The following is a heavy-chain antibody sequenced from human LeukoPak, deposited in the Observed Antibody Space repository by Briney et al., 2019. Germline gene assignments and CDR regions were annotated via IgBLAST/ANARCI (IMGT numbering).Heavy chain of an antibody. Sequence: PSETLSLTCAVSGGSISSGGYSWSWIRQPPGKGLEWIGYIYHSGSTYYNPSLKSRVTISVDRSKNQFSLKLSSVTAADTAVYYCARGGATVLFDYWGQGTLVTVSS. D-gene: IGHD4-17*01. CDR1: GGSISSGGYS. CDR3: ARGGATVLFDY. V-gene: IGHV4-30-2*01. J-gene: IGHJ4*02. CDR2: IYHSGST.